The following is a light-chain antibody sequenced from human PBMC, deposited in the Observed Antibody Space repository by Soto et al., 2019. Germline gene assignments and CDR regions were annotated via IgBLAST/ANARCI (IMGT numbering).Light chain of an antibody. CDR1: QSVSSNY. Sequence: EIVLTQSPGTLSLSPGEGATLSCRASQSVSSNYLSWFQQKPGQAPRLLIYGASNRATGIPDRFSGSGSGTVFTLTIGRLETEDFAVYYCQHYGSSPLTFGPGTKVDTK. J-gene: IGKJ3*01. V-gene: IGKV3-20*01. CDR3: QHYGSSPLT. CDR2: GAS.